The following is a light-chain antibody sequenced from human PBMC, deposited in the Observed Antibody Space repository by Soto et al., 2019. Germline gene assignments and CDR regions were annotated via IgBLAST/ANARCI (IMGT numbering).Light chain of an antibody. CDR3: QAWDSSSPVG. V-gene: IGLV3-1*01. Sequence: SYELTQPPSVSVSPGQTASITCSGEKLGDKYACWYQQKPGQSPVLVIYQDSKRPSGIPERFSGYKSGNTATLTISGPQAMDEADEYCQAWDSSSPVGFGGGTKVTVL. J-gene: IGLJ2*01. CDR2: QDS. CDR1: KLGDKY.